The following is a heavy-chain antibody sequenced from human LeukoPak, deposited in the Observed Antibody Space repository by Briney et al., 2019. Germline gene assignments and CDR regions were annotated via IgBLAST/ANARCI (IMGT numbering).Heavy chain of an antibody. CDR1: GGSISSGGYS. V-gene: IGHV4-31*11. CDR2: IYYSGST. CDR3: ASSYYYDSSGKQTIDY. D-gene: IGHD3-22*01. J-gene: IGHJ4*02. Sequence: PSQTLSLTCAVSGGSISSGGYSWSWIRQHPGKGLEWIGYIYYSGSTYYNPSLKSRVTISVDTSKNQFSLKLSSVTAADTAVYYCASSYYYDSSGKQTIDYWGQGTLVTVSS.